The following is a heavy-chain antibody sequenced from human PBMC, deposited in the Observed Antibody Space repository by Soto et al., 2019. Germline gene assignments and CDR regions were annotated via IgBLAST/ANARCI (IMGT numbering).Heavy chain of an antibody. J-gene: IGHJ4*02. D-gene: IGHD3-22*01. CDR1: GYTFTDYA. Sequence: QVQLVQSGAEVKKPGASVKVSCKASGYTFTDYAITWVRQAPGQGREWMGWISSYNGNTTYAEKLQCIVTMTTDTSASPAYMELRILISDDTALYYCATDRDSSGYYFHWGQGTLVTASS. CDR3: ATDRDSSGYYFH. CDR2: ISSYNGNT. V-gene: IGHV1-18*01.